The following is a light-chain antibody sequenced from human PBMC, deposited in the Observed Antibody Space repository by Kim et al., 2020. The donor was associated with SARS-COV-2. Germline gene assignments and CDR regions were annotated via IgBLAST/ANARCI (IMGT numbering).Light chain of an antibody. Sequence: PGKTIPISCTGTSSDVGGYNYVSWYQQHPGKAPKLMIYDVSKRPSGVSNRFSGSKSGNTASLTISGLQAEDEADYYCSSYTSSSRVFGGGTQLTVL. CDR2: DVS. J-gene: IGLJ3*02. CDR3: SSYTSSSRV. CDR1: SSDVGGYNY. V-gene: IGLV2-14*04.